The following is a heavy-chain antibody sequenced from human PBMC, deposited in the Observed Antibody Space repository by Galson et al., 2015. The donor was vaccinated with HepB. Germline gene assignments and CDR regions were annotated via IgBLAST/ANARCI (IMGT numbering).Heavy chain of an antibody. CDR3: ARETYSGYDYYFDY. Sequence: SVKVSCKASGYTFTGYYMHWVRQAPGQGLEWMGWINPNSGGTNYAQKFQGRVTMTRDTSISTAYMELSRLRSDDTAVYYCARETYSGYDYYFDYWGQGTLVTVSS. CDR1: GYTFTGYY. CDR2: INPNSGGT. D-gene: IGHD5-12*01. V-gene: IGHV1-2*02. J-gene: IGHJ4*02.